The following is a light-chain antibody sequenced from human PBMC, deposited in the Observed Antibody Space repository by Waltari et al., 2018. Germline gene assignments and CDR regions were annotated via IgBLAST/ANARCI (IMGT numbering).Light chain of an antibody. CDR2: DVS. Sequence: QSALTQPASVSGSPGQSITISCTGTSSDVGDYNYVSWYQQHPGKAPKLMIYDVSNRPSGVSNRCSGSKSGNTASLTISGLQAEDEADYYCSSYIGSSTLELFGGGTSLTVL. CDR1: SSDVGDYNY. V-gene: IGLV2-14*03. J-gene: IGLJ2*01. CDR3: SSYIGSSTLEL.